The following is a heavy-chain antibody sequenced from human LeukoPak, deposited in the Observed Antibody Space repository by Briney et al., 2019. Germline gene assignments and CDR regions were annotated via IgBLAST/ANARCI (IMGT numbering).Heavy chain of an antibody. CDR2: INQDGGDK. Sequence: GGSLRLSCAASGFTFSIYWMSWVRQAPGKGLEWVANINQDGGDKNYVDTVKGRFTISRDSAKNSLYLQMNSLRAEDTAVYYCAANNYWSFDYWGQGTLVTVSS. D-gene: IGHD1-1*01. CDR1: GFTFSIYW. J-gene: IGHJ4*02. CDR3: AANNYWSFDY. V-gene: IGHV3-7*02.